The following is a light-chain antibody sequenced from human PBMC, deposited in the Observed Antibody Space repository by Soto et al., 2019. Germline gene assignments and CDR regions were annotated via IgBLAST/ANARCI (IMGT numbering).Light chain of an antibody. J-gene: IGLJ1*01. Sequence: QSALTQPRSVSGSPRQSVTISCTGTSSDVGGYNYVSWYQQHPGKAPKLMIYDVRKRPSGVPDRFSGSKSGNTASLTISGLQAEDEADYYCCSYAGTYTYVFGTAAKLTVL. CDR3: CSYAGTYTYV. CDR1: SSDVGGYNY. V-gene: IGLV2-11*01. CDR2: DVR.